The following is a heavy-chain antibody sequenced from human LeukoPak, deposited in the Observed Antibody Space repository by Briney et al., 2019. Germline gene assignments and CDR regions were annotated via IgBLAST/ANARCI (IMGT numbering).Heavy chain of an antibody. CDR1: GYTFTSYY. CDR2: INPSGGST. V-gene: IGHV1-46*01. Sequence: ASVKVSCKASGYTFTSYYMHWVRQAPGQGLEWMGIINPSGGSTSYAQKFQGRVTMTRDTSTSTVYMELSSLRPEDTAVYYCARGAEGVRRVVPAAIKGSHSLYYFDYWGQGTLVTVSS. J-gene: IGHJ4*02. CDR3: ARGAEGVRRVVPAAIKGSHSLYYFDY. D-gene: IGHD2-2*02.